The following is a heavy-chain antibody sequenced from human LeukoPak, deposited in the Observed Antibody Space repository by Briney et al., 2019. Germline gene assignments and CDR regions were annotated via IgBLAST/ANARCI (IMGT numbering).Heavy chain of an antibody. J-gene: IGHJ4*02. CDR2: ISYSGNT. V-gene: IGHV4-39*01. Sequence: PSETLSLTCTVSGGSISSSSYYWGWIRQPPGTGLEWIGSISYSGNTYYNPSLKSRVTVSVDTSKNQFSLKLSSVTAADTAVYYCARQGIVGATGRHFDYWGQGTLVTVSS. CDR3: ARQGIVGATGRHFDY. CDR1: GGSISSSSYY. D-gene: IGHD1-26*01.